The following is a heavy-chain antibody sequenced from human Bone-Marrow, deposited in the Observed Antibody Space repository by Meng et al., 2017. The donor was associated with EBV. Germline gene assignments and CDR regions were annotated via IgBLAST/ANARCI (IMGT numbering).Heavy chain of an antibody. V-gene: IGHV1-3*01. J-gene: IGHJ5*02. CDR2: INAGNGNT. CDR1: GYTFTSYA. Sequence: QVQLVQSGXEVKKXXXSVKVSCKASGYTFTSYAMHWVRQAPGQRLEWMGWINAGNGNTKYSQKFQGRVTITRDTSASTAYMELSSLRSEDTAVYYCAREASGSYYNWFDPWGQGTLVTVAS. CDR3: AREASGSYYNWFDP. D-gene: IGHD1-26*01.